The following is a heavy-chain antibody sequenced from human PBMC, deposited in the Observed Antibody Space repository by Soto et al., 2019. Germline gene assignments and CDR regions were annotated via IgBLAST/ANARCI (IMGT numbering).Heavy chain of an antibody. CDR3: ARTQWLSYAFDM. V-gene: IGHV3-48*03. CDR2: ISVSASTV. J-gene: IGHJ3*02. D-gene: IGHD5-12*01. Sequence: GGSLRLSCAVSGFSLSSYEMNWVRQAPGKGLEWVSYISVSASTVYYADSVKGRLTISRDDAKNLMYLQMNTLRAEDTAVYYCARTQWLSYAFDMWGQGTKVTVSS. CDR1: GFSLSSYE.